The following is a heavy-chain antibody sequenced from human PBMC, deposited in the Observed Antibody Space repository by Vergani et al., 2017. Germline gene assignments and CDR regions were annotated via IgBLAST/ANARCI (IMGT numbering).Heavy chain of an antibody. V-gene: IGHV4-31*03. CDR2: IYYSGST. CDR3: ARALVRGVRNYYYYYGMDV. D-gene: IGHD3-10*01. Sequence: QVQLQESGPGLVKPSQTLSLTCTVSGGSISSGGYYWSWIRQHPGKGLEWIGYIYYSGSTYYNPSLKSRVTISLDTSKNQFSLKLSSVTAADTAVYYCARALVRGVRNYYYYYGMDVWGQGTTVTVSS. J-gene: IGHJ6*02. CDR1: GGSISSGGYY.